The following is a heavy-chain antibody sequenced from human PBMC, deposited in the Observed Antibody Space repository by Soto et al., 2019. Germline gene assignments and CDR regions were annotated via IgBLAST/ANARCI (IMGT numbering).Heavy chain of an antibody. D-gene: IGHD6-6*01. J-gene: IGHJ4*02. CDR2: IYTSGST. Sequence: SGTLSLTCTVSGGSISSYYWSWIRQPAGKGLEWIGRIYTSGSTNYNPSLKSRVTITRDTSASTAYMELSSLRSEDTAVYYCARVKYSSSPLPDYWGQGTLVTVSS. CDR1: GGSISSYY. V-gene: IGHV4-4*07. CDR3: ARVKYSSSPLPDY.